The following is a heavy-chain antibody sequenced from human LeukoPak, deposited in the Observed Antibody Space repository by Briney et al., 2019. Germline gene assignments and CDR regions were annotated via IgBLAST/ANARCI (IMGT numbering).Heavy chain of an antibody. D-gene: IGHD3-3*01. V-gene: IGHV4-61*02. CDR1: GGSISSGSYY. Sequence: SETLSLTCTVSGGSISSGSYYWSWIRQPAGKGLEWIGRIYTSGSTNYNPSLKSRVTISVDTSKNQFSLKLSSVTAADTAVYYCARERGFLEWLGDAFDIWGQGTMVTVSS. CDR2: IYTSGST. J-gene: IGHJ3*02. CDR3: ARERGFLEWLGDAFDI.